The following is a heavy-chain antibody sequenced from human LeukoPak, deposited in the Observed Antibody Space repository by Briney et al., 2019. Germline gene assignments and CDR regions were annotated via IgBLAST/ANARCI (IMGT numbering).Heavy chain of an antibody. CDR2: IRYDGSNK. CDR3: AKADGLELGY. D-gene: IGHD1-7*01. J-gene: IGHJ4*02. Sequence: GGSLRLSCAASGFDFSIYRMNWVRQAPGKGLEWVAFIRYDGSNKYYADSVKGRFTISRDNSKNTLYLQMNSLRAEDTAVYYCAKADGLELGYWGQGTLVTVSS. CDR1: GFDFSIYR. V-gene: IGHV3-30*02.